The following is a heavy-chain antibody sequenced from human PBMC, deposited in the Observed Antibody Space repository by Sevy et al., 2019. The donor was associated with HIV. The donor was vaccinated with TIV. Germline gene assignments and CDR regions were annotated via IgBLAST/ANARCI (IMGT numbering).Heavy chain of an antibody. Sequence: SETLSLICSVSGGSISSSSYYWGWVRQPPGKGLEWIGSMYYTGTTYYNPSLKSRVTISKDTSKNQLSLKLSSVTAADTAVYHCARPESLQYNYAFDSWGPGTLVTVSS. CDR3: ARPESLQYNYAFDS. CDR2: MYYTGTT. D-gene: IGHD5-18*01. J-gene: IGHJ4*02. V-gene: IGHV4-39*01. CDR1: GGSISSSSYY.